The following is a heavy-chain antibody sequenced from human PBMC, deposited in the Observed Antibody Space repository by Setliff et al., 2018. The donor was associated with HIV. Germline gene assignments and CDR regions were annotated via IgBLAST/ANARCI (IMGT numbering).Heavy chain of an antibody. CDR1: GDSISSHY. Sequence: ETLSLTCTVSGDSISSHYWSWIRQPPGKGLEWIGYIYNSGTTNYNPSLKSRVSISVHTSENDFSPKLTSVTAADTAVYYCARGGYCSATSCYPFDYWGQGTLVTVSS. J-gene: IGHJ4*02. CDR3: ARGGYCSATSCYPFDY. V-gene: IGHV4-59*11. CDR2: IYNSGTT. D-gene: IGHD2-2*01.